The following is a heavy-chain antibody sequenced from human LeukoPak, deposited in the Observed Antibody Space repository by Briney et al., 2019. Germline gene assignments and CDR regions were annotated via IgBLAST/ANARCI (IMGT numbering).Heavy chain of an antibody. J-gene: IGHJ4*02. D-gene: IGHD2-21*01. CDR3: AKQYSGGLYYFDY. Sequence: PGRSLRLSCAATGFTFSSYAMTWVRQAPRKWLGWVSAIGGSTYYADSVKGRFTISRDTSENTLYLQMDSLRAEHTAGYYCAKQYSGGLYYFDYWGQGTLVTGSS. V-gene: IGHV3-23*01. CDR1: GFTFSSYA. CDR2: IGGST.